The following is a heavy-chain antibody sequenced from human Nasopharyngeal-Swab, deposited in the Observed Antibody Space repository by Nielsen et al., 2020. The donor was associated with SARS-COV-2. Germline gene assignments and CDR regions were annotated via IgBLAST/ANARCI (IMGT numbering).Heavy chain of an antibody. D-gene: IGHD3-16*01. V-gene: IGHV3-30*02. J-gene: IGHJ6*03. Sequence: GESLKISCAASGFTFSSYGMHWVRQAPGKRLEWVAFIRYDGFNQHYADSVKGRFTISRDSFKNTLDLQLNSLRAEDTAVYYCAKDHKMDSGGGVGYMDVWGKGTTVTVSS. CDR2: IRYDGFNQ. CDR1: GFTFSSYG. CDR3: AKDHKMDSGGGVGYMDV.